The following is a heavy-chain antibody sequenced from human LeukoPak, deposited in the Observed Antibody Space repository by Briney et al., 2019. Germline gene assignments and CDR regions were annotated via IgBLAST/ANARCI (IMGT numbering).Heavy chain of an antibody. V-gene: IGHV3-30-3*01. CDR2: ISDDGSRQ. CDR3: VKDRTGTHTLDY. J-gene: IGHJ4*02. D-gene: IGHD4-17*01. CDR1: GFTFSNYA. Sequence: QPGRSLRLSCAATGFTFSNYAIHWGRQAPGKGLEWVAFISDDGSRQHYADSVKGRFTISRDNSKNTLNLQMNSLRAEDTAVYYCVKDRTGTHTLDYWGQGTLVTVSS.